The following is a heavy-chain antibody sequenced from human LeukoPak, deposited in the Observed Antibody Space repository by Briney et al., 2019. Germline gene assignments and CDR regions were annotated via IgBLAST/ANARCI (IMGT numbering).Heavy chain of an antibody. V-gene: IGHV3-7*03. CDR3: ARDRVTNSYDYYGLDV. CDR1: GFPFSNYW. Sequence: GGSLRLSCAASGFPFSNYWMTWVRKAPGKGLEWVANINQGGSGKYYVDSVKGRFTISRDNAKNSLYLQINSLRAEDTAVYFCARDRVTNSYDYYGLDVWGQGTTVSVSS. D-gene: IGHD3-10*01. CDR2: INQGGSGK. J-gene: IGHJ6*02.